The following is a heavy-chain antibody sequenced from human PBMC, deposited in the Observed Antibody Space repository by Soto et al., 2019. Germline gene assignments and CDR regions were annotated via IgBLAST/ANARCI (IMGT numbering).Heavy chain of an antibody. Sequence: EVQLVESGGGLVQPGGSQRLSCAASGFTFSDYSMNWVRQAPGNGLEWVAYISSGSSAIYYADSVKGRFTISRDNVKNSLYLQMNSLRDEDTAVYYCARDTPFDYWGQGALVTVSS. CDR1: GFTFSDYS. V-gene: IGHV3-48*02. CDR3: ARDTPFDY. CDR2: ISSGSSAI. J-gene: IGHJ4*02.